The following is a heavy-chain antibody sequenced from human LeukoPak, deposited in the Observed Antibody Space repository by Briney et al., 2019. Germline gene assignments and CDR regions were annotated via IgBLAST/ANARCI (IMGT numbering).Heavy chain of an antibody. CDR2: IYCSGST. J-gene: IGHJ5*02. CDR3: ARKGSYTNWFDP. Sequence: SETLSLTCTVSGGSISSYYWSWIRQPPGKGLEWIGYIYCSGSTNYNPSLKSRVTISVDTSKNQFSLKLSSVTAADTAVYYCARKGSYTNWFDPWGQGTLVTVSS. CDR1: GGSISSYY. V-gene: IGHV4-59*01. D-gene: IGHD3-10*01.